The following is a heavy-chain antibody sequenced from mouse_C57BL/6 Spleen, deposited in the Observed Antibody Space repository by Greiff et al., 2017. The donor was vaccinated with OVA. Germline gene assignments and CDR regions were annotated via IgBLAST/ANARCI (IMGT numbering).Heavy chain of an antibody. CDR2: ISYDGSN. CDR3: ARDSYYDYDYAMDY. Sequence: EVKLMESGPGLVKPSQSLSLTCSVTGYSITSGYYWNWIRQFPGNKLEWMGYISYDGSNNYNPSLKNRISITRDTSKNQFFLKLNSVTTEDTATYYCARDSYYDYDYAMDYWGQGTSVTVSS. CDR1: GYSITSGYY. V-gene: IGHV3-6*01. D-gene: IGHD2-4*01. J-gene: IGHJ4*01.